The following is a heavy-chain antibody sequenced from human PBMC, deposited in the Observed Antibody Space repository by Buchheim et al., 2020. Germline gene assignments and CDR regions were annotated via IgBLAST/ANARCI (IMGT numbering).Heavy chain of an antibody. CDR2: MNPNSGNT. CDR3: ARGDGATRYCSGGSCSVRGNWFDP. V-gene: IGHV1-8*01. CDR1: GYTFTSYD. J-gene: IGHJ5*02. D-gene: IGHD2-15*01. Sequence: QVQLVQSGAEVKKPGASVKVSCKASGYTFTSYDINWVRQATGQGLEWMGWMNPNSGNTGYAQKFQGRVTMTRNTSISTAYMELSSLRSEDTAVYYCARGDGATRYCSGGSCSVRGNWFDPWGQGTL.